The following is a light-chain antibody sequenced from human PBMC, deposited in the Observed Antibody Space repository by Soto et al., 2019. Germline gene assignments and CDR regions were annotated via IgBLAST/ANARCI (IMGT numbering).Light chain of an antibody. CDR1: QSVSNNY. J-gene: IGKJ1*01. CDR2: GAS. V-gene: IGKV3-20*01. Sequence: EIVLTQSPGTLSLSPGARATLSCRASQSVSNNYLAWYQQKPGQAHRLLIYGASSRATGIPDRFSGSGSGTAVTLTISRLETEDCAVYYGQQYGRSPWTFGQGTKVDIK. CDR3: QQYGRSPWT.